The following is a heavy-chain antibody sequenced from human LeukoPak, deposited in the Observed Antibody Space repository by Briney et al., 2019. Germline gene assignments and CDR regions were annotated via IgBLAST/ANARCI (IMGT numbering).Heavy chain of an antibody. V-gene: IGHV3-43*02. CDR1: GFTFDDYA. CDR3: AKDIRLNIVVVTAIDPYYCYYYGMDV. J-gene: IGHJ6*02. CDR2: ISGDGGSP. D-gene: IGHD2-21*02. Sequence: PGGSLRLSCAASGFTFDDYAMHWVRQAPGKALEWVSLISGDGGSPYYADSVTGRFTISRDNSKNSLYLQMNSLRTEDTALYYCAKDIRLNIVVVTAIDPYYCYYYGMDVWGQGTTVTVSS.